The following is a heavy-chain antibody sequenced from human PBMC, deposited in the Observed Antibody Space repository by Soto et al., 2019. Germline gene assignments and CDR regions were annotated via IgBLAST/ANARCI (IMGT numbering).Heavy chain of an antibody. CDR3: TRDDVHFNGDRYYGVPMDV. CDR2: IQSGGTT. J-gene: IGHJ6*04. D-gene: IGHD2-8*01. Sequence: EVQLVESGGDLVQPGGSLRLSCAASGFSVSSKYMSWVRQAPGKGLEWVSLIQSGGTTYYAGSVKGRFTISRDYTDNTLFIQMNSLRVEDTAVYYCTRDDVHFNGDRYYGVPMDVWGKGTTVTVSA. CDR1: GFSVSSKY. V-gene: IGHV3-66*01.